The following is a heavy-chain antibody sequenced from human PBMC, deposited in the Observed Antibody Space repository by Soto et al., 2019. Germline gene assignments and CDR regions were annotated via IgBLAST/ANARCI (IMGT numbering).Heavy chain of an antibody. CDR2: ISGSGSTI. Sequence: GGSLRLSCAASGFTFSDYYMSWFRQAPGKGLEWVSYISGSGSTIHDADSVKGRFTISRDNAKNSLYLQMNSLRAEDTAVYYCERVGPIAAAGTTDYWGQGTLVTVSS. CDR1: GFTFSDYY. D-gene: IGHD6-13*01. V-gene: IGHV3-11*01. CDR3: ERVGPIAAAGTTDY. J-gene: IGHJ4*02.